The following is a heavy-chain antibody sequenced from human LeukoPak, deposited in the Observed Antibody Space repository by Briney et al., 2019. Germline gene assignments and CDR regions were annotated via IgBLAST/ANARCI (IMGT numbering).Heavy chain of an antibody. CDR3: VRYFGWLWAFDY. CDR2: ISYDGSNK. CDR1: GFTFSSYG. V-gene: IGHV3-30*03. J-gene: IGHJ4*02. Sequence: GGSLRLSCAASGFTFSSYGMHWVRQAPGKGLEWVAVISYDGSNKYYADSVKGRFTISRDNSKNTLYLQMNSLRAEDTAVYYCVRYFGWLWAFDYWGQGTLVTVSS. D-gene: IGHD3-9*01.